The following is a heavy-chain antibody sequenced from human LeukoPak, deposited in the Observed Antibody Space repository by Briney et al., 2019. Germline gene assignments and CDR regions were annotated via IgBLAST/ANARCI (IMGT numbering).Heavy chain of an antibody. D-gene: IGHD3-16*01. Sequence: KPGGSLRLSCAASGFTFSSFSMNWVRQAPGKGLEWVSSISSGGDYKHYADSVKGRLTISRDNAKNSLFLQMNSLRAEDTAVYYCAKRGLGEFDYWGQGTLVTVSS. V-gene: IGHV3-21*01. CDR3: AKRGLGEFDY. J-gene: IGHJ4*02. CDR2: ISSGGDYK. CDR1: GFTFSSFS.